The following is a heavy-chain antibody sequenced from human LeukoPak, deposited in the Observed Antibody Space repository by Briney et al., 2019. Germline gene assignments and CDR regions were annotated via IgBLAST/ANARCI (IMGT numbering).Heavy chain of an antibody. CDR2: IYTSGST. CDR3: ARGRYYDILTGYYPPDFDY. J-gene: IGHJ4*02. CDR1: GGSISNGDYY. D-gene: IGHD3-9*01. Sequence: SETLSLTCTVSGGSISNGDYYWSWIRQPPGKGLDWIGRIYTSGSTNYNPSLKSRVTISVDTSKNQFSLKLSSVTAADTAVYYCARGRYYDILTGYYPPDFDYWGQGTLVTVSS. V-gene: IGHV4-61*02.